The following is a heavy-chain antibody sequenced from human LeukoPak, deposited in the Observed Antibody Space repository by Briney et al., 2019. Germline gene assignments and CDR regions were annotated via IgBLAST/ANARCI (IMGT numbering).Heavy chain of an antibody. CDR3: ARAHWREGYYFDY. CDR2: MNPNSGNT. V-gene: IGHV1-8*01. Sequence: ASVKVSCKASGYTFTSYDINWVRQATGQGLEWMGWMNPNSGNTGYAQKFQGRVTMTRNTSISTAYMELGSLRSDDTAVYYCARAHWREGYYFDYWGQGTLVTVSS. CDR1: GYTFTSYD. J-gene: IGHJ4*02. D-gene: IGHD1-1*01.